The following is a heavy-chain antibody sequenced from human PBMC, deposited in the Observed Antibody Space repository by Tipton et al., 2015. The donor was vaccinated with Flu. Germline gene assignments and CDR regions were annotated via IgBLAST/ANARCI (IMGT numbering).Heavy chain of an antibody. D-gene: IGHD5-18*01. CDR2: IYYFGRT. CDR1: GASVGRDSAY. CDR3: AGGGGYNSGFNHYFDS. J-gene: IGHJ4*02. V-gene: IGHV4-39*05. Sequence: TPSLTCSVSGASVGRDSAYWAWIRQSPGKGLEWIGSIYYFGRTYYNPSVEARLTISLDTSKNQLSLRLISVAAEDTAVYYCAGGGGYNSGFNHYFDSWGQGILVAVSS.